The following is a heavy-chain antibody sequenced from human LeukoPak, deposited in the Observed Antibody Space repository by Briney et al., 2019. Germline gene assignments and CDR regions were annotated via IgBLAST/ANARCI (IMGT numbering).Heavy chain of an antibody. J-gene: IGHJ3*02. CDR2: INHSGST. Sequence: SETLSLTCAVYGGSFSGYYWSWIRQPPGKGLEWIGEINHSGSTNYNPSLKSRVTISVDTSKNQFSLKLSSVTAADTAVYYCARQDTAIFSDAFDIWGQGTMVTVSS. V-gene: IGHV4-34*01. CDR3: ARQDTAIFSDAFDI. CDR1: GGSFSGYY. D-gene: IGHD5-18*01.